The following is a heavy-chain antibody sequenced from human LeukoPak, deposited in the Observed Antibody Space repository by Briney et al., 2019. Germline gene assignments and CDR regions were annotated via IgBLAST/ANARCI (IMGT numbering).Heavy chain of an antibody. V-gene: IGHV1-2*02. CDR3: ARESLHAYFDY. CDR1: GYTFSGYF. CDR2: INPNSGGT. D-gene: IGHD1-26*01. J-gene: IGHJ4*02. Sequence: ASVKVSCKASGYTFSGYFIHWVRQAPGQGLEWMGWINPNSGGTNYAQKFQGRVTMTRDTSISTAFMELTRLRSDDTAVYYCARESLHAYFDYWGQGTLVTVSS.